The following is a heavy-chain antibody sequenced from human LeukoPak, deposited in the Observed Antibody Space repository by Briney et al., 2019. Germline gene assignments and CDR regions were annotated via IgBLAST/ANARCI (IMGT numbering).Heavy chain of an antibody. Sequence: SETLSLTCTFSGGSISSSNYYWGRIRQPPGKGLEWIGSFYNSGSTYYNPSLKSRVTISVDTSMSQFSLKLTSVTAADTAVYYCGIAPYSWGPGTLVIVSS. CDR1: GGSISSSNYY. V-gene: IGHV4-39*01. J-gene: IGHJ4*02. CDR2: FYNSGST. CDR3: GIAPYS.